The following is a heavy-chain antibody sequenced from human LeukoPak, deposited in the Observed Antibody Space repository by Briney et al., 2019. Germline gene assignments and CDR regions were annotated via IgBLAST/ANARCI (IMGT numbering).Heavy chain of an antibody. J-gene: IGHJ5*02. CDR1: GYTFTSHD. Sequence: ASVKVSCKASGYTFTSHDINWVRQATGQGLEWMGWMNPNSGNTGYAQKFQGRVTITRNNSISTVYMELSSLRSEDTAVYYCAKLAYGSGNLNWFDPWGQGTLVTVSS. D-gene: IGHD3-10*01. CDR3: AKLAYGSGNLNWFDP. V-gene: IGHV1-8*03. CDR2: MNPNSGNT.